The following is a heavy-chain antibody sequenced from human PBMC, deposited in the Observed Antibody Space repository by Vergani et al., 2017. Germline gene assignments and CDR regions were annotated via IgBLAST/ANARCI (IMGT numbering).Heavy chain of an antibody. V-gene: IGHV3-23*01. CDR1: GFIFSTYA. D-gene: IGHD5-24*01. Sequence: EVQLLESGGDLVQPGGSLRLSCTASGFIFSTYAMSWVRQAPGKGLEWVSGISASGAPTYYADSVKGRVTISRDNSKNTLYLQMNSRRVEDTAVYYCVRGGLATIYNWFDPWGQGTRVTVSS. CDR2: ISASGAPT. J-gene: IGHJ5*01. CDR3: VRGGLATIYNWFDP.